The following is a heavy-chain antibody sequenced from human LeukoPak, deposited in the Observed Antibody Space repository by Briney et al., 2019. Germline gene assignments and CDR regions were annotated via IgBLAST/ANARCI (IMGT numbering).Heavy chain of an antibody. D-gene: IGHD3-16*01. J-gene: IGHJ4*02. CDR2: IWFGGSDK. V-gene: IGHV3-33*01. CDR1: GFTFCTYG. CDR3: ARDPRRGMAVDY. Sequence: GGSLRLSCAASGFTFCTYGMHWVRQAPGKGLEWVAFIWFGGSDKYHADSVKGRFTISRDNSKNTLYLQMSSLRAEDTAVYYCARDPRRGMAVDYWGRGTLFTAAS.